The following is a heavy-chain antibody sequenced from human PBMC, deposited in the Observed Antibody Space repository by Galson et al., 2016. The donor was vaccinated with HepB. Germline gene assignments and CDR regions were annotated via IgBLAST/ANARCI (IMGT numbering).Heavy chain of an antibody. D-gene: IGHD2-15*01. J-gene: IGHJ3*02. V-gene: IGHV3-66*01. CDR3: ATDLQAPRRYDSGGMGDAFDI. CDR1: GFTVSSKY. Sequence: SLRLSCAASGFTVSSKYMNWVRQAPGKGLEWVSIIYSGGLTVNADSVKGRFTISRDNSKNTLYLQMSNVRAEDTAVYYCATDLQAPRRYDSGGMGDAFDIWGQGTMVTVSS. CDR2: IYSGGLT.